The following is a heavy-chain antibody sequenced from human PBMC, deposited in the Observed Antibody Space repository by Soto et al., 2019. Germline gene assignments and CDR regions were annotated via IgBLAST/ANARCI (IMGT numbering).Heavy chain of an antibody. D-gene: IGHD3-10*01. CDR2: ISVNNGNT. CDR3: ARASITMIRGVIRSIGS. CDR1: GYTFTSYD. J-gene: IGHJ4*02. Sequence: ASVKVSCKASGYTFTSYDINWVRQAPGQGLEWMGWISVNNGNTNYAQKLQGRVTMTTDTSTSTAHMELRSLRSDDTAVYYCARASITMIRGVIRSIGSWGQGTLVTVSS. V-gene: IGHV1-18*01.